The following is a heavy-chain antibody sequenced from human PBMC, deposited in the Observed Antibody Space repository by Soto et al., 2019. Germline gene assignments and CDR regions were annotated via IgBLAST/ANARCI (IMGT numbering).Heavy chain of an antibody. D-gene: IGHD6-13*01. CDR3: ARDPSSSSWYVSWGGSEYYYAYGMDV. J-gene: IGHJ6*02. V-gene: IGHV3-30-3*01. Sequence: QVQLVESGGGVVQPGRSLRLSCAASGFTFSSYAMHWVRQAPGKGLEWVAVISYDGSNKYYADSVKGRFTISRDNSKNTLYLQMNSLRAEDTAVYYCARDPSSSSWYVSWGGSEYYYAYGMDVWGQGTTVTVSS. CDR1: GFTFSSYA. CDR2: ISYDGSNK.